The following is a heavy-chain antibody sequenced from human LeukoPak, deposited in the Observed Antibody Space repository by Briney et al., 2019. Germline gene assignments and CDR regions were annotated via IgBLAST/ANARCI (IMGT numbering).Heavy chain of an antibody. CDR3: AKVPLTTGPALHYYYYMDV. D-gene: IGHD3-3*01. Sequence: GGSLRLSCAASGFTFTTYAMSWVRQAPGKGLEWVSTINNSGGSTYYADSVKGRFTISRDNSKNTLYLQMNSLRAEDTAVYYCAKVPLTTGPALHYYYYMDVWGKGTTVTISS. CDR1: GFTFTTYA. CDR2: INNSGGST. V-gene: IGHV3-23*01. J-gene: IGHJ6*03.